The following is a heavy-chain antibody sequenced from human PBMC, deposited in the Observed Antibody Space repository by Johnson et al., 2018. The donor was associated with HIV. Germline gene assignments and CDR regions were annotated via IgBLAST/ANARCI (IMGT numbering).Heavy chain of an antibody. V-gene: IGHV3-7*05. CDR1: GFIFSVYW. CDR2: IKQDGSEN. J-gene: IGHJ3*02. D-gene: IGHD1-26*01. CDR3: ATFGGGSFHAFDI. Sequence: EVQLVESGGGLVQPGGSLRLSCAASGFIFSVYWMSWVRQAPGTGLEWVANIKQDGSENYYVDSVKGRFTISRDNAKNSLYLPMNSLRAEDTAVYYCATFGGGSFHAFDIWGQGTMVTVSS.